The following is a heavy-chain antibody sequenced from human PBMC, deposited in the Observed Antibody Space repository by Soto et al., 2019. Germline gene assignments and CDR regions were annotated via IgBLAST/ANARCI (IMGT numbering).Heavy chain of an antibody. CDR2: ISDDGRNK. CDR3: ARDRFASSWSYFDY. CDR1: GFTFSNYA. J-gene: IGHJ4*02. Sequence: QVQLVESGGGVVQPGRSLRLSCAASGFTFSNYALHWVRQAPGKGLEWVAVISDDGRNKYYGDSVKGRFTISRDNSKNTLYLQMNSLRAEDTAMYYCARDRFASSWSYFDYWGQGTPVTVSS. V-gene: IGHV3-30*04. D-gene: IGHD6-13*01.